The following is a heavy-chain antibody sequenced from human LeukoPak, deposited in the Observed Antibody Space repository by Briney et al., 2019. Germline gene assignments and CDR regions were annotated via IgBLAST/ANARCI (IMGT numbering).Heavy chain of an antibody. CDR3: ARAQTYYGSGSYLY. CDR2: ISSSSSTV. V-gene: IGHV3-11*04. Sequence: PGGSLRLSCAASGFTFSDYYMSWIRQAPGKGLEWVSYISSSSSTVYYADSLKGRFTISRDNAKNSLYLQMNSLRDEDTAVYYCARAQTYYGSGSYLYWGQGTLVTVSS. CDR1: GFTFSDYY. D-gene: IGHD3-10*01. J-gene: IGHJ4*02.